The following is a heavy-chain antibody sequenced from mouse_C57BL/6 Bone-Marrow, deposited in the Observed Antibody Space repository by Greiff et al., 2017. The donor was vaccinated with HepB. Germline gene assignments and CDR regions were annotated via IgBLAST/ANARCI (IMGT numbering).Heavy chain of an antibody. D-gene: IGHD1-1*01. J-gene: IGHJ4*01. CDR3: ARLLRYPYAMDY. CDR2: INPYNGGT. CDR1: GYTFTDYY. V-gene: IGHV1-19*01. Sequence: EVQLQQSGPVLVKPGASVKMSCKASGYTFTDYYMNWVKQSHGKSLEWIGVINPYNGGTSYNQKFKGKATLTVDKSSSTAYMARNSLTSEDSAVYYCARLLRYPYAMDYWGQGTSVTVSS.